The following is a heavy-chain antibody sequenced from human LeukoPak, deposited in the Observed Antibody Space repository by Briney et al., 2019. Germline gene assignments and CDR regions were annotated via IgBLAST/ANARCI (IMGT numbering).Heavy chain of an antibody. CDR2: IYTSGST. CDR1: GGSISSYY. D-gene: IGHD2-15*01. J-gene: IGHJ4*02. Sequence: SETLSLTCTVSGGSISSYYWSWIRQPAGKGLEWIGRIYTSGSTNYNPSLKSRVTISVDTSKNQFSLKLSSVTAADTAVYYCARAPPNCSGGSCYSYFDYWGQGTLVTVSS. V-gene: IGHV4-4*07. CDR3: ARAPPNCSGGSCYSYFDY.